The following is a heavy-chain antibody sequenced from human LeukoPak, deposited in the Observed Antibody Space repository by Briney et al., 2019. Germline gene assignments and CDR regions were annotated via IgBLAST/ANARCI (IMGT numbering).Heavy chain of an antibody. Sequence: PGGSLRLSCAASGFTFSSYSMNWVRQAPGKGLEWVSSISSSSNYIYYADSVKGRFTISRDNAKNSLYLQMNSLRAEDTAVYYCARVGYYDSSGFDYWGQGTLVTVSS. J-gene: IGHJ4*02. CDR2: ISSSSNYI. CDR1: GFTFSSYS. CDR3: ARVGYYDSSGFDY. V-gene: IGHV3-21*01. D-gene: IGHD3-22*01.